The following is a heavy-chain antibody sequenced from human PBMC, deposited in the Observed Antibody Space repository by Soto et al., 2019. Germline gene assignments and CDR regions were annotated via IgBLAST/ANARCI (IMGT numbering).Heavy chain of an antibody. CDR3: ARDPAIAAAGTDWFDP. Sequence: QVQLVESGGGVVQPGRSLRLSCAASGFTFSSYGMHWVRQAPGKGLEWVAVIWYDGSNKYYADSVKGRFTISRDNSKNPLDLQMNSLRAEDTAVYYCARDPAIAAAGTDWFDPWGQGTLVTVSS. CDR2: IWYDGSNK. V-gene: IGHV3-33*01. CDR1: GFTFSSYG. J-gene: IGHJ5*02. D-gene: IGHD6-13*01.